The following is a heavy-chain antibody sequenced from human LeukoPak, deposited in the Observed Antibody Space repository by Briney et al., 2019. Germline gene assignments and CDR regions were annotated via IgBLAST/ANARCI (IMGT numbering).Heavy chain of an antibody. CDR2: ISSSSSTI. J-gene: IGHJ4*02. V-gene: IGHV3-48*01. CDR3: AKDLQSSWYVHYFDY. CDR1: GFTFSSYS. Sequence: GGSLRLSCAASGFTFSSYSMNWVRQAPGKGLEWVSYISSSSSTIYYADSVKGRFTISRDNSKNTLYLQMNSLRAEDTAVYYCAKDLQSSWYVHYFDYWGQGTLVTVSS. D-gene: IGHD6-13*01.